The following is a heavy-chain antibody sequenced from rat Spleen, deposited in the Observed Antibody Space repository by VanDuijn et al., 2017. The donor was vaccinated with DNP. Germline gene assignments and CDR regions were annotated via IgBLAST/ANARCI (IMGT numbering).Heavy chain of an antibody. CDR1: GFTFRDYY. CDR2: ITSSGGGT. V-gene: IGHV5-25*01. D-gene: IGHD1-10*01. Sequence: EVQLVESGGGLVQPGRSLKLSCAASGFTFRDYYMAWVRQAPRKGLEWVASITSSGGGTYYPASVKGRFTISRDNAKSTLYLQMNSLRSEDTATYYCAIITAMSTSRGNWFGNWGQGTLVTVSS. J-gene: IGHJ3*01. CDR3: AIITAMSTSRGNWFGN.